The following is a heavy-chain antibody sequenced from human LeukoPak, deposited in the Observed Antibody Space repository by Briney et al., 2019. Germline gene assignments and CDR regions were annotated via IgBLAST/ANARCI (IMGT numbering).Heavy chain of an antibody. CDR1: GFTFSSYW. J-gene: IGHJ4*02. CDR2: ILQDGSEK. Sequence: GGSLRLSCAASGFTFSSYWMGWVRQTPGKGLEWVAIILQDGSEKHYVASVKGRFTISRDNAKNSVYLQMDSLTAEDTALYYCAKDGLYFDGSTHIYYFDSWGQGTLVAVSS. D-gene: IGHD3-9*01. V-gene: IGHV3-7*03. CDR3: AKDGLYFDGSTHIYYFDS.